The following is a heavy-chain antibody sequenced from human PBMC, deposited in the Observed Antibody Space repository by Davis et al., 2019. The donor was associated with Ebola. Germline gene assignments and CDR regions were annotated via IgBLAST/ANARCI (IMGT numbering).Heavy chain of an antibody. CDR3: AKDWGMGAFWSGSFSY. J-gene: IGHJ4*02. CDR2: IVSSSSYT. CDR1: GFAFSDYY. Sequence: PGGSLRLSCAASGFAFSDYYMSWIRQAPGKGLEWLSYIVSSSSYTNYADSVKGRFTISRDNAKKSLYLQMNSLRTEDTALYYCAKDWGMGAFWSGSFSYWGQGTLVTVSS. D-gene: IGHD3-3*01. V-gene: IGHV3-11*05.